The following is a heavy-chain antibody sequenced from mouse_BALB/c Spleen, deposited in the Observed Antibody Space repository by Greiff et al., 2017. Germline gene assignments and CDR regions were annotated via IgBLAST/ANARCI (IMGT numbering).Heavy chain of an antibody. J-gene: IGHJ4*01. V-gene: IGHV3-2*02. Sequence: EVQGVESGPGLVKPSQSLSLTCTVTGYSITSDYAWNWIRQFPGKKLEWMGYISYSGSTSYNPSLKSRISITRDTSKNQFFLQLNSVTTEDTATYYCARVYPEYAMDYWGQGTSVTVSS. CDR1: GYSITSDYA. CDR3: ARVYPEYAMDY. CDR2: ISYSGST. D-gene: IGHD2-3*01.